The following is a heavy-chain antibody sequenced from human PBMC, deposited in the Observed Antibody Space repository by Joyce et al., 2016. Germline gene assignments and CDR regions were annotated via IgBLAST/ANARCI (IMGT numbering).Heavy chain of an antibody. CDR2: INTDGRST. CDR1: GFSFSGYW. CDR3: VRGISARPGGPNWFDP. D-gene: IGHD6-6*01. J-gene: IGHJ5*02. V-gene: IGHV3-74*01. Sequence: EVQLVESGGGLVQPGGSLRLSCAASGFSFSGYWIHWGRQAPGKGLVAVSRINTDGRSTRFADSVQGRFTISRDNAKNTLYLQMNSLRAEDTAVYYCVRGISARPGGPNWFDPWGQGTLVTVSS.